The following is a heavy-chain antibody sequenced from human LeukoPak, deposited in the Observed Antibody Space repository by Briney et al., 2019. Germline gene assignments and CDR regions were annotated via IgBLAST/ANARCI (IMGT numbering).Heavy chain of an antibody. V-gene: IGHV3-23*01. J-gene: IGHJ4*02. CDR1: GFTFSSYA. CDR3: AKDPGYSYGNYYFDY. Sequence: PGGSLRLSCAASGFTFSSYAMSWVRQAPGKGLEWVSAISGSGGSTYYADSVKGRFTISRDNSKNTLYLQMNRLRPQDTAVHYCAKDPGYSYGNYYFDYWGQGTLVTVSS. CDR2: ISGSGGST. D-gene: IGHD5-18*01.